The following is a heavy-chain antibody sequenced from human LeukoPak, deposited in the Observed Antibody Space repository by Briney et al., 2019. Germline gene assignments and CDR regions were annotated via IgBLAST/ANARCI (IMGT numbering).Heavy chain of an antibody. V-gene: IGHV1-69*13. D-gene: IGHD3-16*02. CDR2: IIPIFGTA. CDR3: ARSFGGVIGLDY. Sequence: SVKVSCTASGGTFGSYAISWVRQAPGQGLEWMGGIIPIFGTANYAQKLQGRVTITADESTSTAYMELSSLRSEDTAVYYCARSFGGVIGLDYWGQGTLVTVSS. CDR1: GGTFGSYA. J-gene: IGHJ4*02.